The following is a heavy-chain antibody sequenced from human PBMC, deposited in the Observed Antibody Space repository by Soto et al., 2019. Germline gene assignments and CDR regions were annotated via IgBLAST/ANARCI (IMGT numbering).Heavy chain of an antibody. CDR2: ISGSGGST. J-gene: IGHJ5*01. Sequence: PGGSLRLSCAASGFTFSSYAMSWVRQAPGKGLEWVSVISGSGGSTHYADSVKGRFTVSRDNSKNTLYLQMNSLRVEDTAVYHCAKLRYFDWSAYNWFEYWGQGTPVTVSS. V-gene: IGHV3-23*01. CDR3: AKLRYFDWSAYNWFEY. CDR1: GFTFSSYA. D-gene: IGHD3-9*01.